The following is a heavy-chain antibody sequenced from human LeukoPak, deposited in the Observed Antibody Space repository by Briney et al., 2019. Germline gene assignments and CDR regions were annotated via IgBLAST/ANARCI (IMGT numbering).Heavy chain of an antibody. CDR3: ARGDYVWGSYSY. J-gene: IGHJ4*02. CDR1: GFTFSNYW. Sequence: GGSLRLSCAASGFTFSNYWMHWVRQAPGKGLVWVSRINSDGSSTSYADSVKGRFTISRDNAKNTLYLQMNSLRAEDTAVYYCARGDYVWGSYSYWGQGILVTVSS. V-gene: IGHV3-74*01. D-gene: IGHD3-16*01. CDR2: INSDGSST.